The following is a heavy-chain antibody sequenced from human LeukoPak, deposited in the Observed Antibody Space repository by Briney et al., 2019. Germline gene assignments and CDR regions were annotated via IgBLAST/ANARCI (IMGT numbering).Heavy chain of an antibody. D-gene: IGHD3-22*01. J-gene: IGHJ6*02. CDR1: GFTFDDYG. V-gene: IGHV3-48*03. Sequence: PGGSLRLSCAASGFTFDDYGMSWVRQAPGKGLEWVSYISSSGSTIYYADSVKGRFTISRDNAKNSLYLQMNSLRAEDTAVYYCARAGDDSSGYYSVYYYGMDVWGQGTTVTVSS. CDR2: ISSSGSTI. CDR3: ARAGDDSSGYYSVYYYGMDV.